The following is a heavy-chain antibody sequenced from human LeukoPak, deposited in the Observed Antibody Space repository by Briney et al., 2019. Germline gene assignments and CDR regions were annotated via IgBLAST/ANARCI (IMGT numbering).Heavy chain of an antibody. V-gene: IGHV4-59*01. Sequence: SETLSLTCTVSGGSISSYYWSWIRQPPGKGLEWIGYIYTSGSTNYNPSLKSRVTISVDTSKNQFSLKLSSVTAADAAVYYCATPSQAYTPLGAFDIWGQGTMVTVSS. D-gene: IGHD2-15*01. CDR3: ATPSQAYTPLGAFDI. CDR2: IYTSGST. J-gene: IGHJ3*02. CDR1: GGSISSYY.